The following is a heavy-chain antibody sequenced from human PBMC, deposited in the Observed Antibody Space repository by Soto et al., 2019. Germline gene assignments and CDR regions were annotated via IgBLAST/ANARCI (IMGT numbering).Heavy chain of an antibody. V-gene: IGHV5-51*01. D-gene: IGHD3-10*01. J-gene: IGHJ4*02. Sequence: PGESLKISCKGSGYSFTSYWIGWVRQMPGKGLEWMGIIYPGDSDTRYSPSFQGQVTISADKSISTAYLQWSSLKASDTAMYYCARPVVYGSGSYYRAFGLGTYYFDYWGQGTLVTVSS. CDR3: ARPVVYGSGSYYRAFGLGTYYFDY. CDR2: IYPGDSDT. CDR1: GYSFTSYW.